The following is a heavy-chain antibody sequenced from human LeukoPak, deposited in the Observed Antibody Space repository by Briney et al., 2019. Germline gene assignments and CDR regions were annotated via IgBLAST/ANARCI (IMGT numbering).Heavy chain of an antibody. Sequence: PSETLSLTCAVSGGSISSSNWWSWVRQPPGMGLEWIGDVYHTGSTNYNPSLKSRVTLSVDKSKNQFSLKLTSVTATDTAMYYCAKDLPGGGLDYWGQGTLVTVSS. D-gene: IGHD3/OR15-3a*01. CDR3: AKDLPGGGLDY. V-gene: IGHV4-4*02. CDR2: VYHTGST. CDR1: GGSISSSNW. J-gene: IGHJ4*02.